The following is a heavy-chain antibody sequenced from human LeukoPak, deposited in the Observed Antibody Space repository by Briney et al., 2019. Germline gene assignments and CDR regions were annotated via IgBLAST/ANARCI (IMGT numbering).Heavy chain of an antibody. Sequence: SETLSLTCTVSGGSISSYYWSWIRQPPGKGLEWIGYIYYSGSTNYNPSLKSRVTISVDTSKNQFSLKLSSVTAADTAVYYCARVCGGDCYPQAVYYYYYYGMDVRGQGTTVTVSS. J-gene: IGHJ6*02. CDR1: GGSISSYY. CDR3: ARVCGGDCYPQAVYYYYYYGMDV. CDR2: IYYSGST. D-gene: IGHD2-21*02. V-gene: IGHV4-59*01.